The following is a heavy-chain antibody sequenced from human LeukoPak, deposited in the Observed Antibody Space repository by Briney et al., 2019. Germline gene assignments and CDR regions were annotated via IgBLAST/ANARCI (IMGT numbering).Heavy chain of an antibody. D-gene: IGHD3-10*01. Sequence: GRSLRLSCAASGFTFSSYGMHWVRQAPGKGLEWVALIAYDESNTYYTSSVKGRFTISRDNSKNTLHLQMNSLRPEDTAVYYCAKSLNRLRSQDAFDLWGRGTMVTVSS. V-gene: IGHV3-30-3*01. CDR1: GFTFSSYG. CDR2: IAYDESNT. CDR3: AKSLNRLRSQDAFDL. J-gene: IGHJ3*01.